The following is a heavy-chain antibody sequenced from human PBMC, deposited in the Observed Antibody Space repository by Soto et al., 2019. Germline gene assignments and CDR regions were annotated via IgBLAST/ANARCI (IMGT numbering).Heavy chain of an antibody. Sequence: SVKVSCKASGGTFSSYAISWVRQAPGQGLEWMGGIIPIFGTANYAQKFQGRVTITADESTSTAYMELSSLRSEDTAVYYCARSAPFDIYAITPVEFWGQGTLVTVSS. D-gene: IGHD3-9*01. CDR1: GGTFSSYA. CDR2: IIPIFGTA. J-gene: IGHJ4*02. V-gene: IGHV1-69*13. CDR3: ARSAPFDIYAITPVEF.